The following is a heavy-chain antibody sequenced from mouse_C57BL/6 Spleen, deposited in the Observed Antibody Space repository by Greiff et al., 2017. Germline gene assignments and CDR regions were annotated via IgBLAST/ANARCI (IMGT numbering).Heavy chain of an antibody. D-gene: IGHD2-5*01. V-gene: IGHV1-15*01. CDR3: TRYSNYPYAMDY. CDR2: IDPETGGT. Sequence: VKLQESGAELVRPGASVTLSCKASGYTFTDYEMHWVKQTPVHGLEWIGAIDPETGGTAYNQKFKGKAILTAEKSSSTAYMELRSLTSEDSAVYYCTRYSNYPYAMDYWGQGTSVTVSS. CDR1: GYTFTDYE. J-gene: IGHJ4*01.